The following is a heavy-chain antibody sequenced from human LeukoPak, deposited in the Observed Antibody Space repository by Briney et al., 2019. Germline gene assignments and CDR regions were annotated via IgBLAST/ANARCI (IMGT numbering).Heavy chain of an antibody. CDR3: ARGLADAFDI. V-gene: IGHV4-34*01. CDR2: INHSGST. CDR1: GGSFSGYY. Sequence: SETLSLTCAVYGGSFSGYYWSWIRQPPGKGLEWIGEINHSGSTNYNPSLKSRVTISVDTSKNQFSLKLSSVTAADTAVYYCARGLADAFDIWGKGTTVTVSS. J-gene: IGHJ3*02.